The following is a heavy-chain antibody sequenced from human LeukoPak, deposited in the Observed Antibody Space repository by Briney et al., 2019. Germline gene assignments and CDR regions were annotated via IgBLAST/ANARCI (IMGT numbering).Heavy chain of an antibody. CDR1: GYTFTSYY. CDR3: ARSYGDFYFDY. V-gene: IGHV1-46*01. CDR2: INPSGGST. J-gene: IGHJ4*02. Sequence: ASVKGFCKASGYTFTSYYMHWVRQAPGQGLEWMGIINPSGGSTSYAQKFQGRVTMTRDTSTSTVYMELSSLRSEDTAVYYCARSYGDFYFDYWGQGTLVTVSS. D-gene: IGHD4-17*01.